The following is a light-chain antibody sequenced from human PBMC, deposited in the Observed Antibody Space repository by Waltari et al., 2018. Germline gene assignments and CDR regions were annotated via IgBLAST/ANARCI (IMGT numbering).Light chain of an antibody. CDR3: QQFGSSVMYT. Sequence: EVVLTQSPGTLSLSPRERATLSCRASQSVSRSRIAWYLHRPGQAPRLLIYGASGRATGIPDRFSGSGSGTDFSLTISRVEPEDFAVYYCQQFGSSVMYTFGQGTKLEIK. V-gene: IGKV3-20*01. J-gene: IGKJ2*01. CDR2: GAS. CDR1: QSVSRSR.